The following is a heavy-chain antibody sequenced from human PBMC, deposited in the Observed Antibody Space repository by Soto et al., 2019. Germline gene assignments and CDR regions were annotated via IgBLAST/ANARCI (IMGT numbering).Heavy chain of an antibody. CDR3: AKDQYSDAFDI. Sequence: QVQLVESGGGVVQPGRSLRLSCAASGFTFSSYGMHWVRQAPGKGLEWVAVISYDGSNKYYADSVKGRFTISRDNSKNTLYLQMNSLRAEDTAVYYCAKDQYSDAFDIWGQGTMVTVSS. D-gene: IGHD2-15*01. CDR1: GFTFSSYG. V-gene: IGHV3-30*18. J-gene: IGHJ3*02. CDR2: ISYDGSNK.